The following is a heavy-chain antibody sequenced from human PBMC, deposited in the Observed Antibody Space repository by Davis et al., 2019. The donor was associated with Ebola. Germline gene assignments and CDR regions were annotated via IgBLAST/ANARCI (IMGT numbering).Heavy chain of an antibody. CDR3: TTTTVTTDY. CDR1: ASTFSGSA. Sequence: GGSLRLSCAASASTFSGSAMHWVRQASGKGLEWVGRIRSKANSYATAYAASVKGRFTISRDASKNTAYLQMNSLKTEDTAVYYCTTTTVTTDYWGQGTLVTVSS. CDR2: IRSKANSYAT. V-gene: IGHV3-73*01. D-gene: IGHD4-17*01. J-gene: IGHJ4*02.